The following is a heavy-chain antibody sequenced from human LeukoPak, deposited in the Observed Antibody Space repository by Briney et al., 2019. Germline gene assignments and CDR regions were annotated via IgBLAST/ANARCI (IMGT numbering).Heavy chain of an antibody. D-gene: IGHD1-26*01. CDR1: GGSISSSSHY. Sequence: SETLSLTCTVSGGSISSSSHYWGWFRQHPGKGLEWIGYIYYSGSTYYNPSLKSRVTISVDTSKNQFSLKLSSVTAADTAVYYCARDLGRRGKDAFDIWGQGTMVTVSS. CDR2: IYYSGST. V-gene: IGHV4-31*03. CDR3: ARDLGRRGKDAFDI. J-gene: IGHJ3*02.